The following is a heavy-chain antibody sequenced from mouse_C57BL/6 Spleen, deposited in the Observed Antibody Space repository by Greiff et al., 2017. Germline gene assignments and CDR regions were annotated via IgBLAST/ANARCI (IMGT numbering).Heavy chain of an antibody. V-gene: IGHV1-55*01. CDR3: ASPCYYGSSYGYFDV. J-gene: IGHJ1*03. CDR1: GYTFTSYW. Sequence: QVQLQQPGAELVKPGASVKMSCKASGYTFTSYWITWVKQRPGQGLEWIGDIYPGSGSTNYNEKFTSKATLTVDTSSSTAYMQLSSLTSEDSAVYYCASPCYYGSSYGYFDVWGTGTTVTVSS. CDR2: IYPGSGST. D-gene: IGHD1-1*01.